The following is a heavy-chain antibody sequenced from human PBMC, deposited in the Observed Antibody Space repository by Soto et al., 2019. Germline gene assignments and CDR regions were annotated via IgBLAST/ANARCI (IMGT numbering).Heavy chain of an antibody. V-gene: IGHV4-59*01. CDR3: ARTGSSGYPYFDY. CDR1: GGSISIYY. D-gene: IGHD3-22*01. CDR2: IYYSGST. J-gene: IGHJ4*02. Sequence: PSETLSLTCTVSGGSISIYYWSWIRQPPGKGLEWIGYIYYSGSTNYNPSLKSRVTISVDTSKNQFSLKLSSVTAADTAVYYCARTGSSGYPYFDYWGQGTLVTVSS.